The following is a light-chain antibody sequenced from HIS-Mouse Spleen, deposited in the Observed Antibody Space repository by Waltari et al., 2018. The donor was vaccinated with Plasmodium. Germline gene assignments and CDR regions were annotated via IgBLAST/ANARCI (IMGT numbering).Light chain of an antibody. CDR1: QSVSSY. Sequence: EIVLTQSPSTLSLSPGERSTLPCRARQSVSSYLAWYQQKPVQAPRLLIYDASNRATGIPARFSGSGSGTDFTLTISSLEPEDFAVYYCQQRSNWPPLTFGGGTKVEIK. J-gene: IGKJ4*01. CDR3: QQRSNWPPLT. V-gene: IGKV3-11*01. CDR2: DAS.